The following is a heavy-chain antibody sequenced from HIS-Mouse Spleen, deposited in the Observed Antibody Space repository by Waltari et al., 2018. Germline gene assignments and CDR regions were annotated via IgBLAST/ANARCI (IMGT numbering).Heavy chain of an antibody. J-gene: IGHJ2*01. V-gene: IGHV4-39*07. CDR3: AREIPYSSSWYDWYFDL. Sequence: QLQLQESGPGLVKPSETLSLPCPVPGGSISRSSYYVGRFRQPPGKGLEWIGSIYYSGSTYYNPSLKSRVTISVDTSKNQFSLKLSSVTAADTAVYYCAREIPYSSSWYDWYFDLWGRGTLVTVSS. CDR2: IYYSGST. CDR1: GGSISRSSYY. D-gene: IGHD6-13*01.